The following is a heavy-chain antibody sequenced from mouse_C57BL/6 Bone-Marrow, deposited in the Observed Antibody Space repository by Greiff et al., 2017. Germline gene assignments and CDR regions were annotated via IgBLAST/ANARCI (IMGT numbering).Heavy chain of an antibody. V-gene: IGHV1-26*01. CDR1: GYTFTDYY. CDR3: ARDYFDY. J-gene: IGHJ2*01. Sequence: VQLQQSGPELVKPGASVKISCKASGYTFTDYYMNWVKPSHGKSLEWIGDINPNNGGTSYNQKFKGKATLTVDKSSSTAYMELRSLTSEDSAVYYCARDYFDYWGQGTTLTVSS. CDR2: INPNNGGT.